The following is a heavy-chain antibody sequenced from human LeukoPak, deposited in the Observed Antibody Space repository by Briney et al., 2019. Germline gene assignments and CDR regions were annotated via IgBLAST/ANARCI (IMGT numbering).Heavy chain of an antibody. CDR3: AGSNYDYYYYGMDV. V-gene: IGHV1-18*01. D-gene: IGHD4-11*01. Sequence: ASVKVSCKASGYTFTSYGISWVRQAPGQGLEWMGWISAYNGNTNYAQKLQGRVTMTTDTSTSTAYMELRSLGSDDTAVYYCAGSNYDYYYYGMDVWGQGTTVTVSS. CDR1: GYTFTSYG. J-gene: IGHJ6*02. CDR2: ISAYNGNT.